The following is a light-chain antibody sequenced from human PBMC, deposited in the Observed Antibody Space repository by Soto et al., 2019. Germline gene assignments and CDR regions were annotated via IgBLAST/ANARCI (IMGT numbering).Light chain of an antibody. CDR1: SSDVGYYNR. V-gene: IGLV2-18*02. CDR3: TSYTSSRIWV. CDR2: EVT. J-gene: IGLJ3*02. Sequence: QSALTQPPSVSGSPGQSVTISCTGTSSDVGYYNRVSWYQQPPGTAPKLMIYEVTNRPSGVPVRFSGSKSANTASLTISGLQAEDEADYYCTSYTSSRIWVFGGGTK.